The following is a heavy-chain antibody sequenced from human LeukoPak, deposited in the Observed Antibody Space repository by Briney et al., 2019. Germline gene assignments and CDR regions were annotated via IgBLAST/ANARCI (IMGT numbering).Heavy chain of an antibody. CDR1: GLTFSSHW. CDR3: ATCPYYDFWSGYYRAAYLYYGMDV. V-gene: IGHV3-74*01. Sequence: PGGSLRLSCAASGLTFSSHWMHWVRQAPGKGLVWVSRITNDGSSTTYADSVKGRFTISRDNAKNTLYLQMNSLRAEDTAVYYCATCPYYDFWSGYYRAAYLYYGMDVWGQGTTATVSS. CDR2: ITNDGSST. D-gene: IGHD3-3*01. J-gene: IGHJ6*02.